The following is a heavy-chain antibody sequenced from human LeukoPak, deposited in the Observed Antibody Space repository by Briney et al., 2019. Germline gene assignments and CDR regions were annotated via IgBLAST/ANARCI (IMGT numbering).Heavy chain of an antibody. CDR2: ISTTGNT. D-gene: IGHD2-2*01. J-gene: IGHJ3*02. CDR3: ARVLWAVQDAFDI. V-gene: IGHV4-4*07. Sequence: SETLSLTCTVSGDSISGYYWSWIRQSAGKGLEYIGRISTTGNTNDIPSLKSRVTMSLDTSKNQFFLKLSSVTAADTAVYYCARVLWAVQDAFDIWGQGTMVTVSS. CDR1: GDSISGYY.